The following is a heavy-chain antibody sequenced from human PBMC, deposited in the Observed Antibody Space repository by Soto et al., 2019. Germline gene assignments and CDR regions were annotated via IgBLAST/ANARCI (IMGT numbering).Heavy chain of an antibody. CDR1: GGSISSTTW. Sequence: SETLSLTCAVSGGSISSTTWWSWVRQPPGKGLEWIGEIHHDGSTNYNPSLKSRVTISLDTSKNQFSLKLSSVTAADTAVYYCARRNRGYCSGGSCYYFDYWGQGTLVTVSS. CDR2: IHHDGST. D-gene: IGHD2-15*01. V-gene: IGHV4-4*02. J-gene: IGHJ4*02. CDR3: ARRNRGYCSGGSCYYFDY.